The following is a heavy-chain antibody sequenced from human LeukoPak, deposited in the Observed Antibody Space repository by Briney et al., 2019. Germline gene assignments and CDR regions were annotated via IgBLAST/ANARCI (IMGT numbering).Heavy chain of an antibody. Sequence: GASVKVSCKASEGTFSSYAISWVRQAPGQGLEWMGGIIPIFGTANYAQKFQGRVTITADESTSTAYMELSSLRSEDTAVYYCARSEQLVAYYFDYWGQGTLVTVSS. CDR2: IIPIFGTA. J-gene: IGHJ4*02. D-gene: IGHD6-6*01. CDR3: ARSEQLVAYYFDY. CDR1: EGTFSSYA. V-gene: IGHV1-69*13.